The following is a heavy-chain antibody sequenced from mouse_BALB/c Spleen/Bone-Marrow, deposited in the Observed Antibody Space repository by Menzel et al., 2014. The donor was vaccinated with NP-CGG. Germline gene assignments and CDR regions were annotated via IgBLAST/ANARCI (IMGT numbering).Heavy chain of an antibody. CDR3: ARDEDYAMDY. CDR2: ISSGSSTI. V-gene: IGHV5-17*02. J-gene: IGHJ4*01. CDR1: GFTFSSFG. Sequence: EVKLVDSGGGLVQPGGSRKLSCAASGFTFSSFGMHWVRRAPEKGLEWVAYISSGSSTIYYADTVKGRFTISRDNPKNTLFLQMTSLRSEDTAMYYCARDEDYAMDYWGQGTSVTVSS.